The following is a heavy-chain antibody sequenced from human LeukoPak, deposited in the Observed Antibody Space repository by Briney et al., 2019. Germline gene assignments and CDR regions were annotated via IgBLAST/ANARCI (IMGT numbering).Heavy chain of an antibody. CDR3: ARDRSTGSGSYLFDY. J-gene: IGHJ4*02. V-gene: IGHV3-11*01. D-gene: IGHD3-10*01. CDR1: GFTFSDYY. CDR2: ISSSGSTI. Sequence: GGSLRLSCAASGFTFSDYYMSWIRQAPGKGLEWVSYISSSGSTIYYADSVKGRFTISRDNAKNSLYLQMNSLRAGDTAVYYCARDRSTGSGSYLFDYWGQGTLVTVSS.